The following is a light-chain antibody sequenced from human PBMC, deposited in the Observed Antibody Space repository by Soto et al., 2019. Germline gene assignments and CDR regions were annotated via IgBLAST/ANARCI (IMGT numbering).Light chain of an antibody. CDR1: QSISSW. CDR2: DAS. J-gene: IGKJ5*01. V-gene: IGKV1-5*01. Sequence: DIQMTQSPSTLSASVGDRVTITCRASQSISSWLAWYQQKPGKAPKLLIYDASSLESGVPSRFSGSGSGTEFTLTITSLQPEDFATYYRQQYESLPLTFGQGTRLEIK. CDR3: QQYESLPLT.